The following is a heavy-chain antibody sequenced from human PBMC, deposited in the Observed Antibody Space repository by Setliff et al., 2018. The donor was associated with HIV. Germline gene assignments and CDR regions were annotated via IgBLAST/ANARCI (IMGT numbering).Heavy chain of an antibody. D-gene: IGHD3-10*01. CDR3: ASRRGIEFYFDI. CDR2: INHGGDT. CDR1: GQSISGYY. V-gene: IGHV4-34*01. J-gene: IGHJ4*02. Sequence: LSLTCAVYGQSISGYYWSWIRQTPGRGLEWIGEINHGGDTNYNPSLKSRVTISVGSSYNHFSLKLSSVTAADTGVYYCASRRGIEFYFDIWGQGTPVTVSS.